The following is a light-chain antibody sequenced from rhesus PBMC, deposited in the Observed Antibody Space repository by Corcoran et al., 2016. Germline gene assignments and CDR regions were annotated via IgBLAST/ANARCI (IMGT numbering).Light chain of an antibody. CDR1: QHISNW. V-gene: IGKV1-22*01. CDR2: QDS. CDR3: LQISRSPLA. J-gene: IGKJ4*01. Sequence: DIQMTQSPSSLSASVGDTVTITCRASQHISNWLDWYQQKPGKAPKLLIFQDSDLQRGVPPRFSGSGSGTDFSLTISSLQPEDFGTYYCLQISRSPLAFGGGTRVEIK.